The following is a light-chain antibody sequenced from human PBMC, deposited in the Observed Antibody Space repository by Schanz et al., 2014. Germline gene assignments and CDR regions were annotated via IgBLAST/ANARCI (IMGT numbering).Light chain of an antibody. V-gene: IGKV1-27*01. Sequence: DIQMTQSPSTLSASVGDRVTITCRASQSISSWLAWYQQKPGKVPRLLIYAASTLHSGVPSRFRGSGDGTDFTITINRLQPEDVATYYCQKYNGAPPWTFGQGTKVEIK. CDR3: QKYNGAPPWT. CDR1: QSISSW. CDR2: AAS. J-gene: IGKJ1*01.